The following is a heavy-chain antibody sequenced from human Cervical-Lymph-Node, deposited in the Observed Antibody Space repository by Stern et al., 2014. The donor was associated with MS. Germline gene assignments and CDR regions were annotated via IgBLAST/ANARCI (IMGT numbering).Heavy chain of an antibody. J-gene: IGHJ4*02. Sequence: EDQLVESGGGVVRPGGSLRLSCTASGFPFNTYNMNWVRQAPGKGLEWVASIGSPSGYIFYADSVRGRFTISRDNAKNSLYLQMSSLRVEDTALYYCARGGHGDYVGHYWGQGTLVTVSS. V-gene: IGHV3-21*01. CDR2: IGSPSGYI. CDR3: ARGGHGDYVGHY. D-gene: IGHD4-17*01. CDR1: GFPFNTYN.